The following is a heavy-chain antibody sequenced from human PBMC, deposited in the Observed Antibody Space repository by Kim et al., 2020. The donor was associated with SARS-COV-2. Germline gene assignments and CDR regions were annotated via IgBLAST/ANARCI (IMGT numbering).Heavy chain of an antibody. Sequence: STSYAASAKGRFTTSRDDSKNPVYLRMNSLRAEDTAVYFCAREPSTYFDYWGQGTLVTVSS. CDR3: AREPSTYFDY. V-gene: IGHV3-66*01. J-gene: IGHJ4*02. CDR2: ST.